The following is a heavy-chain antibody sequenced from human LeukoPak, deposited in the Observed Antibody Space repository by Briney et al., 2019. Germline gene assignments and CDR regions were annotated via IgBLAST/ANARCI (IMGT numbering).Heavy chain of an antibody. D-gene: IGHD3/OR15-3a*01. Sequence: GGSLRLSCAASGFTFSSYAMSWVRQAPGKGLEWVSAISGSGGSTYYADSVKGQFTISRDNAKNSVYLQMNSPGAEDTAVYHCARDGVAPGLYFDYWGQGTLVTVSS. CDR3: ARDGVAPGLYFDY. J-gene: IGHJ4*02. CDR1: GFTFSSYA. V-gene: IGHV3-23*01. CDR2: ISGSGGST.